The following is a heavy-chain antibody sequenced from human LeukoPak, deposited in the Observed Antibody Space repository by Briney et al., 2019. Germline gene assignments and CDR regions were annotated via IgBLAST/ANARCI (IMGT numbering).Heavy chain of an antibody. V-gene: IGHV3-23*01. CDR1: VCTFISYA. J-gene: IGHJ4*02. CDR2: ISGSGGST. CDR3: AKSDFWSGYCPPPDY. Sequence: PGGSLTLSCPASVCTFISYAMSWVRPAAAKGLEWVSAISGSGGSTYYAHSVKGRFTISRDNSKNTLYLQMNSLRAEDTAVYYCAKSDFWSGYCPPPDYWGQGTLVTVSS. D-gene: IGHD3-3*01.